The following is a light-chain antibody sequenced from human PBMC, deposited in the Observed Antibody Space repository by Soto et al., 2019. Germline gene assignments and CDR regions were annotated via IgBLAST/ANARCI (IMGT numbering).Light chain of an antibody. Sequence: QAVVTQEPSLTVSPGGTVTLTCGSSTGAVTSGHYPYWFQQKPGQAPRTLIYDTSNKHSWTPARFSGSLLGGKAALTLSGAQPEDEADYYCLLSSSGVGDGFGGGTKLTVL. J-gene: IGLJ2*01. CDR1: TGAVTSGHY. CDR3: LLSSSGVGDG. CDR2: DTS. V-gene: IGLV7-46*01.